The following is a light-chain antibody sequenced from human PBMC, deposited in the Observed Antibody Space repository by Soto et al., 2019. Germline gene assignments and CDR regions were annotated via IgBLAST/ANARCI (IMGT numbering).Light chain of an antibody. CDR3: SSYSSSATPYV. J-gene: IGLJ1*01. CDR2: EVT. CDR1: SSDIGPYNY. V-gene: IGLV2-14*01. Sequence: QSVLTQPASVSGSPGQSITISCIGTSSDIGPYNYVSWYQQHPDKAPKLILYEVTNRPPGASDRFPGSKSGNAAFLTISGLQAEDEADYYCSSYSSSATPYVFGTGTKVTVL.